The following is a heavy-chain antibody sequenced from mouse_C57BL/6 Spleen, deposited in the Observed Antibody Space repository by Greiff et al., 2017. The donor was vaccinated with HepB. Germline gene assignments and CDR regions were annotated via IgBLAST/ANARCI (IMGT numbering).Heavy chain of an antibody. CDR2: INPSSGYT. Sequence: VKLQQSGAELARPGASVKMSCKASGYTFTSYTMHWVKQRPGQGLEWIGYINPSSGYTKYNQKFKDKATLTADKSSSTAYMQLSSLTSEDSAVYYCARRDGPYAMDYWGQGTSVTVSS. CDR3: ARRDGPYAMDY. CDR1: GYTFTSYT. J-gene: IGHJ4*01. V-gene: IGHV1-4*01. D-gene: IGHD2-3*01.